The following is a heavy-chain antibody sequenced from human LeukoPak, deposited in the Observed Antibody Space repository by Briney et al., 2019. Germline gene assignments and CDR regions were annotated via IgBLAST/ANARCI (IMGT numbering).Heavy chain of an antibody. D-gene: IGHD6-13*01. J-gene: IGHJ5*02. V-gene: IGHV4-39*01. CDR2: IYYSGST. CDR3: ARQVSSWHNWFGP. Sequence: SETLSLTCTVSGGSISSSSYYWGWIRQPPGKGLEWIGSIYYSGSTYYNPSLKSRVTISVDTSKNQFSLKLSSVTAADTAVYYCARQVSSWHNWFGPWGQGTLVTVSS. CDR1: GGSISSSSYY.